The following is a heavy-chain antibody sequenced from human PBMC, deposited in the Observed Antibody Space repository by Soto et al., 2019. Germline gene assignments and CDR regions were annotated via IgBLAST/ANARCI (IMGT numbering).Heavy chain of an antibody. CDR3: ARDRRGYSSGFDN. V-gene: IGHV3-48*02. CDR2: ISTSGTSI. D-gene: IGHD6-19*01. J-gene: IGHJ4*02. Sequence: GGSLRPSGLFSGFTFGGYIINCVRLSPGKGLEWISHISTSGTSIYYADSVRGRFIISRDTAKNSLYLQMNSLRDEDTAVYYCARDRRGYSSGFDNWGPGTLVTVSS. CDR1: GFTFGGYI.